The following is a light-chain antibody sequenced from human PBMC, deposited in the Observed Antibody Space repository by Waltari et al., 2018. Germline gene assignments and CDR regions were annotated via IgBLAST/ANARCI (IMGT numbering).Light chain of an antibody. J-gene: IGKJ4*01. CDR1: QNIKKY. CDR3: QQTYNAPLT. V-gene: IGKV1-39*01. Sequence: DIKMTQSQSSLSTSVGDRVTITCRASQNIKKYLSWYQQKPGKAPNLLIYSASSLQSGVPSRFSGSGSGTDFTLTIISLQPEDFATYYCQQTYNAPLTFGGGTKVEIK. CDR2: SAS.